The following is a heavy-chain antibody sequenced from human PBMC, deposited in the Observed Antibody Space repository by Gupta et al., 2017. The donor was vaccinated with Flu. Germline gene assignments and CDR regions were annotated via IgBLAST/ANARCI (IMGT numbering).Heavy chain of an antibody. Sequence: EVQLVESGGGLVQPGGSLRLSCAASGFTFSSYSMNWVRQAPGKGLEWVSYISSSSSTIYYADSVKGRFTISRDNAKNSLYLQMNSLRDEDTAVYYCARDRARWYCSSTSCYTRGALFDYWGQGTLVTVSS. CDR2: ISSSSSTI. CDR1: GFTFSSYS. J-gene: IGHJ4*02. CDR3: ARDRARWYCSSTSCYTRGALFDY. V-gene: IGHV3-48*02. D-gene: IGHD2-2*02.